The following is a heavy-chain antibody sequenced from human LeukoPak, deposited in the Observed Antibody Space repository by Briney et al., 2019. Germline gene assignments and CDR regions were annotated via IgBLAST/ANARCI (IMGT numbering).Heavy chain of an antibody. Sequence: SETLSLTCTVSGGSISSYYWSWIRQPPGKGLEWIGYIYYSGSTNYNPSPKSRVTISVDTSKNQFSLKLSSVTAADTAVYYCASAYYYDSSGFDYWGQGTLVTVSS. CDR1: GGSISSYY. V-gene: IGHV4-59*01. D-gene: IGHD3-22*01. J-gene: IGHJ4*02. CDR3: ASAYYYDSSGFDY. CDR2: IYYSGST.